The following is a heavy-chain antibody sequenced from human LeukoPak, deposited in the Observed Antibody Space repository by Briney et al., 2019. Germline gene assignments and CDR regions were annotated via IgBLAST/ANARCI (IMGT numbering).Heavy chain of an antibody. D-gene: IGHD2-2*02. CDR3: ATGGYCSSTSCYMPFGY. J-gene: IGHJ4*02. CDR1: GYTFTGYY. V-gene: IGHV1-2*02. CDR2: INPNSGGT. Sequence: ASVKVSCKASGYTFTGYYVHWVRQAPGQGLEWMGWINPNSGGTNYAQKFQGRVTMTRDTSISTAYMELSSLRSDDTAVYYCATGGYCSSTSCYMPFGYWGQGTLVTVSS.